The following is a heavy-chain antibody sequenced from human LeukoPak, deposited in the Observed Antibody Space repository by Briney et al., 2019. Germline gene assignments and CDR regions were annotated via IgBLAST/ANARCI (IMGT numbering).Heavy chain of an antibody. Sequence: KPSETLSLTCAVYGGSFSGYYWSWIRQPPGKGLEWIGEINHSGSTNYNPSLKSRVTISVDTSKNQFSLKLSSVTAADTAVYYCARQGQDGSYSDYWGQGTLVTVSP. CDR1: GGSFSGYY. CDR3: ARQGQDGSYSDY. J-gene: IGHJ4*02. CDR2: INHSGST. V-gene: IGHV4-34*01. D-gene: IGHD1-26*01.